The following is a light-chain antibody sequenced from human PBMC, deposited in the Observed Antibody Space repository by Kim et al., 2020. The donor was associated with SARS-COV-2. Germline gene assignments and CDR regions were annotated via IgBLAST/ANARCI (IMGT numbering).Light chain of an antibody. J-gene: IGLJ2*01. CDR2: QDD. Sequence: SYELTQPPSVSVSPGQTTSITCSGDTLGDKYVCWYQQKPGKAPVVVIYQDDERPSGIPERFSGSNSGNTATLTISGTQAMDEADYYCQAWDSSTVVFGGGTKLTVL. CDR3: QAWDSSTVV. CDR1: TLGDKY. V-gene: IGLV3-1*01.